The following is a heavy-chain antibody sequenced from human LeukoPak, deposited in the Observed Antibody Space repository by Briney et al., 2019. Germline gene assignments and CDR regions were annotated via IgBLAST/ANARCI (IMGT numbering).Heavy chain of an antibody. CDR3: AREGSGESGFDP. D-gene: IGHD3-10*01. CDR1: GGTFSSYA. CDR2: IIPIFGTA. V-gene: IGHV1-69*05. J-gene: IGHJ5*02. Sequence: SVKVSCKASGGTFSSYAISWVRQAPGQGLEWMGRIIPIFGTANYAQKFQGRVTITTDESTSTAYTELSSLGSEDTAVYYCAREGSGESGFDPWGQGTLVTVSS.